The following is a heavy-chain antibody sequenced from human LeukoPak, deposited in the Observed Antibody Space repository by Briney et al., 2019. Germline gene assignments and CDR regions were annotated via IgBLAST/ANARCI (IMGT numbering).Heavy chain of an antibody. CDR2: LSGSGTTT. J-gene: IGHJ4*01. CDR1: GFTFSNSA. V-gene: IGHV3-23*01. Sequence: GGSLRLSCAASGFTFSNSAMSWVRQAPGKGLEWVSTLSGSGTTTYYADSVKGRFTISRDNSKNTLYLQMNSLRAEDTAVYYCAKGIYSSGWSYFDYWGHGTLVTVSS. CDR3: AKGIYSSGWSYFDY. D-gene: IGHD6-19*01.